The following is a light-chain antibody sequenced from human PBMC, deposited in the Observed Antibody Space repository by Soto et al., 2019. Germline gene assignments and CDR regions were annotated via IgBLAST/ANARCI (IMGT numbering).Light chain of an antibody. Sequence: EIVMTQSPATLSVSPGERATLSCRASQSVSSNLAWYQQRPGQAPRLLIYGASARATGFPARFSASGSGTEFILTISSLQSEDFAVYYCQQYGSSPRTFGQGTKVDI. CDR1: QSVSSN. CDR3: QQYGSSPRT. V-gene: IGKV3-15*01. CDR2: GAS. J-gene: IGKJ1*01.